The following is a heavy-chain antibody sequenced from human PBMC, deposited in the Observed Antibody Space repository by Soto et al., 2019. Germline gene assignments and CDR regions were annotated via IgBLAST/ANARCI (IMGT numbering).Heavy chain of an antibody. CDR3: ARDSVAATDY. V-gene: IGHV1-46*01. CDR2: INPSCGST. J-gene: IGHJ4*02. CDR1: GYTFTSYY. Sequence: GASVKFSCKASGYTFTSYYMHWVRQAPGQGLECMGIINPSCGSTSYAQKFQGRVTMTRXTXXSXXXMXMXXPRXEXTAVYYCARDSVAATDYWGQGTLVTVSS. D-gene: IGHD2-15*01.